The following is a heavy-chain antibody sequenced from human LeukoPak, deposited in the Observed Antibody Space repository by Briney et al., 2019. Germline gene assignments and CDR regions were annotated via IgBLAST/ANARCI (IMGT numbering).Heavy chain of an antibody. CDR3: ARISNIWGDYRKTGDY. J-gene: IGHJ4*02. CDR2: MNPNSGNT. D-gene: IGHD3-3*01. V-gene: IGHV1-8*02. CDR1: GYTFTSYE. Sequence: ASVKVSCKASGYTFTSYEINWVRQATGQGPEWVGWMNPNSGNTCYTQKFQGRVTMTRNTAISTAYMELSSLRSEDTAVYYCARISNIWGDYRKTGDYWGQGTLVAVSS.